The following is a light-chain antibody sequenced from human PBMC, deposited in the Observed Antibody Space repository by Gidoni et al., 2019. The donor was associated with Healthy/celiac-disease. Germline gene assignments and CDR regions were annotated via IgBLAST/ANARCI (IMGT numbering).Light chain of an antibody. CDR1: QSVLYSSNNKNY. V-gene: IGKV4-1*01. CDR3: QQYYRTPKT. CDR2: WAS. J-gene: IGKJ1*01. Sequence: DIVMTQSPDSLAVSLGERATINCKSSQSVLYSSNNKNYLAWYQQKPGQPPKLRIYWASTRESGVPDRFSGSWSGTDFTLTISSLQAEDVAVYYCQQYYRTPKTFGQGTKVEIK.